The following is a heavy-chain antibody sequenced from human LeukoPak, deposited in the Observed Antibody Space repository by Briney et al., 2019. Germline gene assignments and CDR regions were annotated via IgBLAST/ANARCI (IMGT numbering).Heavy chain of an antibody. D-gene: IGHD5-12*01. CDR3: ARAGNGYEYYYYMDV. V-gene: IGHV3-20*04. J-gene: IGHJ6*03. Sequence: GGSLRLSCAASGFTLSTYWMSWVRQSPGKGLESVSGINWNGGSTGYADSVKGRFTISRDNAKNSLYLQMNSLRAEDTALYYCARAGNGYEYYYYMDVWGKGTTVTVSS. CDR1: GFTLSTYW. CDR2: INWNGGST.